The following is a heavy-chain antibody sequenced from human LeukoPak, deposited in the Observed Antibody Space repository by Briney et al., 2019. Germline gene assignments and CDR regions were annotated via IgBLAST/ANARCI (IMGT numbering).Heavy chain of an antibody. V-gene: IGHV4-4*07. Sequence: SETLSLTCTVSSGSVSSYFWSWIRQPAGKGLEWIGRIYTSGSTNYNPSLKSRVTMSVDTSKNQFSLKLSSVTAADTAVYYCARESTMVRGVKRNDAFDIWGQGTMVTASS. CDR1: SGSVSSYF. CDR2: IYTSGST. CDR3: ARESTMVRGVKRNDAFDI. J-gene: IGHJ3*02. D-gene: IGHD3-10*01.